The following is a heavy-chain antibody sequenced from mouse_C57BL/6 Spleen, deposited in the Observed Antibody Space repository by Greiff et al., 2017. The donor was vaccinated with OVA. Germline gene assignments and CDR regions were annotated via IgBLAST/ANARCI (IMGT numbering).Heavy chain of an antibody. CDR2: INPNNGGT. Sequence: EVQLQQSGPELVKPGASVKISCKASGYTFTDYYMNWVKQSHGKSLEWIGDINPNNGGTSYNQKFKGKATLTVDKSSSTAYMELRSLTSEDSAVYYCASWRLAFDYWGQGTTLTVSS. CDR1: GYTFTDYY. CDR3: ASWRLAFDY. J-gene: IGHJ2*01. V-gene: IGHV1-26*01. D-gene: IGHD4-1*01.